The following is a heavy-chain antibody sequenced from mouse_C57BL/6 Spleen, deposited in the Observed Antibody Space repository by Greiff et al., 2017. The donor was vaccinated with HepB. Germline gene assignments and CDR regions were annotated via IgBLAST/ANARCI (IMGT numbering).Heavy chain of an antibody. D-gene: IGHD1-2*01. J-gene: IGHJ2*01. Sequence: QVQLQQSGAELVRPGASVTLSCKASGYTFTDYEMHWVKQTPVHGLEWIGAIDPETGCTAYNQKFKGKAILTADKSSSTDYMELRSLTSEDSAVYYCTRSDGDFDYGGQGTTLTVSS. V-gene: IGHV1-15*01. CDR3: TRSDGDFDY. CDR2: IDPETGCT. CDR1: GYTFTDYE.